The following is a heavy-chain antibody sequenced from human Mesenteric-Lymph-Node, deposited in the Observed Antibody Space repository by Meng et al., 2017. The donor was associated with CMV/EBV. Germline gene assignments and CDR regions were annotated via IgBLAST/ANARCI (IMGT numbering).Heavy chain of an antibody. Sequence: QVQLVQSGAEVKKPGASVKVSCKASGYSFPGYSIHWVRQAPGQGLEWMGRISPNTGDTIYEENFQGRVTMTRDTSINTAYMELSSLTSDDTAVYYCGRGQQTFDPWGQGTLVTVSS. J-gene: IGHJ5*02. V-gene: IGHV1-2*06. CDR3: GRGQQTFDP. D-gene: IGHD1-1*01. CDR1: GYSFPGYS. CDR2: ISPNTGDT.